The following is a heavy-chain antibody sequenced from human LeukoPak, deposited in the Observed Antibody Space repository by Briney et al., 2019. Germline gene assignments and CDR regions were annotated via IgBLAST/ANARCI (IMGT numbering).Heavy chain of an antibody. CDR1: GFTFISYA. CDR3: AKDHMKNTPRLDY. D-gene: IGHD1-14*01. CDR2: ISGSGGST. J-gene: IGHJ4*02. V-gene: IGHV3-23*01. Sequence: PGRSLRLSCAAFGFTFISYAMSWVRQAPGKGLEWVSAISGSGGSTYYADSVKGRFTISRDNSKNTPYLQMNSLRAEDTAVYYCAKDHMKNTPRLDYWGQGTLVTVSS.